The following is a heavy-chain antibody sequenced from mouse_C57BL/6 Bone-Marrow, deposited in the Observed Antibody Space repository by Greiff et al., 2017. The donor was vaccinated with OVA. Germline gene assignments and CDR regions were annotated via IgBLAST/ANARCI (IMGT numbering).Heavy chain of an antibody. CDR3: AREGDYGSSPLYWYFDV. J-gene: IGHJ1*03. Sequence: EVQLVESGGGLVQPGGSLKLSCAASGFTFSDYYMYWVRQTPEKRLEWVAYISNGGGSTYYPDTVKGRFTISRDNAKNTLYLQMSRLKSEDTAMYYCAREGDYGSSPLYWYFDVWGTGTTVTVSS. V-gene: IGHV5-12*01. CDR1: GFTFSDYY. D-gene: IGHD1-1*01. CDR2: ISNGGGST.